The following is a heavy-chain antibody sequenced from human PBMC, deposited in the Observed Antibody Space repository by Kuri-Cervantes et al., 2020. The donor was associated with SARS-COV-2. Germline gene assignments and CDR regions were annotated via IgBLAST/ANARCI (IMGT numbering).Heavy chain of an antibody. Sequence: LSCSVSGVSVTGGTYYWNWIRQSPGKGLQWIGEVNHRGSTNYNPSLKSRVTISVDTSSKQFSLNLSSVTAADTAVYYCARAYGFLRYIYYMDVWGRGTTVTVSS. CDR2: VNHRGST. J-gene: IGHJ6*03. V-gene: IGHV4-61*01. CDR3: ARAYGFLRYIYYMDV. CDR1: GVSVTGGTYY. D-gene: IGHD4-17*01.